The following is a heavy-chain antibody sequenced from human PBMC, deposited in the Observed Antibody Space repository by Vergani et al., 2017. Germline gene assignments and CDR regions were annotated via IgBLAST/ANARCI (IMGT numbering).Heavy chain of an antibody. J-gene: IGHJ6*03. CDR1: GYTFTSYA. V-gene: IGHV1-3*01. CDR2: INAGNGNT. CDR3: ARDRSYYYYYMDV. Sequence: QVQLVQSGAEVKKPGASVKVSCKASGYTFTSYAMHWVRQAPGQRLEWMGWINAGNGNTKYSQKFQGRVTITRDTSASTAYMELSSLRSEDTAVYYCARDRSYYYYYMDVWGKGTRVTVSS.